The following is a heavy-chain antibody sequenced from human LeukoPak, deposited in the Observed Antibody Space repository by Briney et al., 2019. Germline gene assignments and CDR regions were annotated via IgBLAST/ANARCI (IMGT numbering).Heavy chain of an antibody. J-gene: IGHJ6*02. CDR2: ISGSGGST. D-gene: IGHD6-6*01. CDR3: AKEGHIAARPGGRYYYYYGMDV. CDR1: GFTFSSYA. Sequence: GGSLRLSCAASGFTFSSYAMSWVRQAPGKGLEWVSAISGSGGSTYYADSVKGRFTISRDNSKNTLYLQMNSLRAEDTAVYYCAKEGHIAARPGGRYYYYYGMDVWGQGTTVTVPS. V-gene: IGHV3-23*01.